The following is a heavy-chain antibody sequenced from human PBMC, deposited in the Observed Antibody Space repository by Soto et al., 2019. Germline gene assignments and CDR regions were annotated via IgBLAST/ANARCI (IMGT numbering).Heavy chain of an antibody. CDR3: AADKQYYYDSSGYYYNYYYYGMDV. CDR1: GFTFTSSA. V-gene: IGHV1-58*01. CDR2: IVVGSGNT. D-gene: IGHD3-22*01. J-gene: IGHJ6*02. Sequence: SVNVSCKASGFTFTSSAVQWVRQARGQRLEWIGWIVVGSGNTNYAQKFQERVTITRDMSTSTAYMELSSLRSEDTAVYYCAADKQYYYDSSGYYYNYYYYGMDVWGQGTTVTVSS.